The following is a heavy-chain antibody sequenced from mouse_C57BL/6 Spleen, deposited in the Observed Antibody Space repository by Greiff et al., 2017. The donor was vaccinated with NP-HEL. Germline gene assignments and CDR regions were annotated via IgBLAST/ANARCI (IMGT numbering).Heavy chain of an antibody. Sequence: EVQLVESGGGLVKPGGSLKLSCAASGFTFSSYTMSWVRQTPEKRLEWVATISGGGGNTYYPDSVKSRFIISRDNAKNILYLQMISLKSEDTATYYCAREDYYFDYWGQGTTLTVSS. V-gene: IGHV5-6-4*01. CDR3: AREDYYFDY. CDR1: GFTFSSYT. CDR2: ISGGGGNT. J-gene: IGHJ2*01.